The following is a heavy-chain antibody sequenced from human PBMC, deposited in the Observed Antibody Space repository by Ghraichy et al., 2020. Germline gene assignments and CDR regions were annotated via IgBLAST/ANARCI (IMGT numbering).Heavy chain of an antibody. Sequence: GESLNISCAASGFTFSSYAMSWVRQAPGKGLEWVSAISGSGGSTYYADSVKGRFTISRDNSKNTLYLQMNSLRAEDTAVYYCAKDQLYYDFWSGYYMASFDYWGQGTLVTVSS. CDR2: ISGSGGST. D-gene: IGHD3-3*01. CDR1: GFTFSSYA. CDR3: AKDQLYYDFWSGYYMASFDY. J-gene: IGHJ4*02. V-gene: IGHV3-23*01.